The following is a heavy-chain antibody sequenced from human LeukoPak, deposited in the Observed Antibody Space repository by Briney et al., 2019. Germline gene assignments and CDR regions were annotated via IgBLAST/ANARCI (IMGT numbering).Heavy chain of an antibody. V-gene: IGHV3-7*03. CDR2: VKKDESEK. J-gene: IGHJ4*02. Sequence: GGSLRLSCAASGFTFSNNWMTWVRQAPGKGLEWVASVKKDESEKYYVDSVKGRFTISRDNAKNSLYLQMNSLRAEDTALYYCVKDTSGGWYVGPVDYWGQGTLVTVSS. CDR3: VKDTSGGWYVGPVDY. D-gene: IGHD6-19*01. CDR1: GFTFSNNW.